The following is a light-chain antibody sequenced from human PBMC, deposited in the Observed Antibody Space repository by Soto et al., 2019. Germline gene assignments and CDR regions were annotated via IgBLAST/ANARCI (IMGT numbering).Light chain of an antibody. J-gene: IGKJ4*01. CDR3: QQHTNWPLT. CDR1: QSIRSY. Sequence: DIQMTQSPSSLSASVGDRVTITCRASQSIRSYLNCYQQKPGKAPNLLIYAASGLQTGVPSRFSGSGSGTDFTLTISSLETEDFAVYYCQQHTNWPLTFGGGTKVDIK. CDR2: AAS. V-gene: IGKV1-39*01.